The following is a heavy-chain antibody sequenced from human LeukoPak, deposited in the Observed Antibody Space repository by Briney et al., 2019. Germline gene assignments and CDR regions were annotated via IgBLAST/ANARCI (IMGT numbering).Heavy chain of an antibody. J-gene: IGHJ4*02. CDR1: GGTFSSYT. Sequence: SVKDSCKACGGTFSSYTISWVRQAPGQGLEGMGRIISILDITNYAQKFQDRVTITSDKSTSTAYIELSSLPSDETPVYYCATLEDYYYGSGLSRWGQGTLVTVSS. D-gene: IGHD3-22*01. CDR3: ATLEDYYYGSGLSR. CDR2: IISILDIT. V-gene: IGHV1-69*02.